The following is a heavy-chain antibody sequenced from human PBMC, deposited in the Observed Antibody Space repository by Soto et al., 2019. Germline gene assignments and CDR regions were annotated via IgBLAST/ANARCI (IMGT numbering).Heavy chain of an antibody. V-gene: IGHV1-18*01. J-gene: IGHJ5*02. CDR2: ISAYNGNT. Sequence: GASVKVSCKASGYTFTSYGISWVRQAPGQGLEWMGWISAYNGNTNYAQKLQGRVTMTTDTSTSTAYMELRSLRSDDTAVYYCAKFCSTIDCPQGFDPWGQGTLVTVSS. CDR1: GYTFTSYG. CDR3: AKFCSTIDCPQGFDP. D-gene: IGHD2-2*01.